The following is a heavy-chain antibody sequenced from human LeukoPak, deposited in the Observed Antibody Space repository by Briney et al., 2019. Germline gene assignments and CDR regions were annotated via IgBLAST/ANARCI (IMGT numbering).Heavy chain of an antibody. Sequence: GGSLRLSCAASRFTFSACGMHWVRQAPGKGLEWVAAISFDGSHKYYADSVKGRLTISRDNSTNTLYLQMNSLRAEDTAVYYCAKGTAVDRQYFENWGQGTLVTVSS. CDR3: AKGTAVDRQYFEN. D-gene: IGHD1-1*01. CDR1: RFTFSACG. V-gene: IGHV3-30*18. CDR2: ISFDGSHK. J-gene: IGHJ4*02.